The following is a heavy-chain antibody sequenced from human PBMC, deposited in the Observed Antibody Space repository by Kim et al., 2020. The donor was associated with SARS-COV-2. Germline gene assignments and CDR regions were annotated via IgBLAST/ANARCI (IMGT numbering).Heavy chain of an antibody. D-gene: IGHD2-15*01. J-gene: IGHJ6*02. V-gene: IGHV1-8*01. CDR2: MNPNSGNT. Sequence: ASVKVSCKASGYTFTSYDINWVRQATGQGLEWMGWMNPNSGNTGYAQKFQGRVTMTRNTSISTAYMELSSLRSEDTAVYYCARGYCSGGSCYLTLLYYGMDVWGQGTMVTVSS. CDR1: GYTFTSYD. CDR3: ARGYCSGGSCYLTLLYYGMDV.